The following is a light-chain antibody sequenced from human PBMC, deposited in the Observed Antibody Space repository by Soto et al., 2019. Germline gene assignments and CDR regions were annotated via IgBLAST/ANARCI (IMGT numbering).Light chain of an antibody. CDR3: QSYHSSTPYV. CDR2: EDN. CDR1: GGSIASGY. Sequence: NFMLTQPHSGSESLGKTVTISCTRSGGSIASGYEQWYQQRPGTAPTTVIYEDNQRPSGVPDRFSGSIDRSSNSASLTISGLKTEDEADYYCQSYHSSTPYVFGTGTKVTVL. J-gene: IGLJ1*01. V-gene: IGLV6-57*03.